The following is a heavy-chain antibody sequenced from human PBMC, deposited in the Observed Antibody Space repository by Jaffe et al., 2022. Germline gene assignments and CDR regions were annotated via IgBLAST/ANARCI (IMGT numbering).Heavy chain of an antibody. CDR1: GFTFSSYS. CDR2: ISSSSSYI. Sequence: EVQLVESGGGLVKPGGSLRLSCAASGFTFSSYSMNWVRQAPGKGLEWVSSISSSSSYIYYADSVKGRFTISRDNAKNSLYLQMNSLRAEDTAVYYCARTSLVVIALHDAFDIWGQGTMVTVSS. CDR3: ARTSLVVIALHDAFDI. D-gene: IGHD2-21*01. V-gene: IGHV3-21*01. J-gene: IGHJ3*02.